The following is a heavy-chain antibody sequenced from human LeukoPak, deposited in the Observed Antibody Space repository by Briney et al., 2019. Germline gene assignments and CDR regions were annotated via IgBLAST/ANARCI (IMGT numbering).Heavy chain of an antibody. V-gene: IGHV4-4*07. CDR1: GASITSYH. J-gene: IGHJ3*02. Sequence: SETLSLTCTVSGASITSYHWSWIRQPAGKGLEWIGRIYTSGSTNYNPSLKSRVTMSVDTSKNQFSLKLSSVSAADTAVYYCARDPLRGSSSWYHEAFDIWGQGTMVTVSS. D-gene: IGHD6-13*01. CDR3: ARDPLRGSSSWYHEAFDI. CDR2: IYTSGST.